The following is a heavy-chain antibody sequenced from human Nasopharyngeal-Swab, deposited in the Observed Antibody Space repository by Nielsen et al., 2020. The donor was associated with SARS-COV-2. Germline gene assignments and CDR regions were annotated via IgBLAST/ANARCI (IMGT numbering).Heavy chain of an antibody. CDR1: GGSISSYY. V-gene: IGHV4-59*01. CDR2: IYYSGST. CDR3: ARTMVRGVIDY. D-gene: IGHD3-10*01. Sequence: GSLRLSCTVSGGSISSYYWSWIRQPPGKGLEWIGYIYYSGSTNYNPSLKSRVTISVDTSKNQFSLKLSSVTAADTAVYYCARTMVRGVIDYWGPGTLVTVSS. J-gene: IGHJ4*02.